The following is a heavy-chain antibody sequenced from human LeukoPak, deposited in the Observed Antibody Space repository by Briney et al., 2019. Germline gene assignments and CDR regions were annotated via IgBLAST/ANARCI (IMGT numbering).Heavy chain of an antibody. CDR1: GYTFTSYY. CDR3: ARVASSGNDAFDI. Sequence: GASVKDSCKASGYTFTSYYIHWVRQAPGQGLEWMGIINPSGGSTSYAQKFQGRVTMTRDTSTSTVYMELSSLRSEDTAVYYCARVASSGNDAFDIWGQGTMVTVSS. D-gene: IGHD3-10*01. CDR2: INPSGGST. V-gene: IGHV1-46*01. J-gene: IGHJ3*02.